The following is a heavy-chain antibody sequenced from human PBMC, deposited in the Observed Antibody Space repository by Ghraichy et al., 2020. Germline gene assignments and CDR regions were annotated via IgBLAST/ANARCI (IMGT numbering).Heavy chain of an antibody. D-gene: IGHD6-19*01. CDR3: ARDRDDNGWYFYYDF. J-gene: IGHJ4*02. CDR2: INSNSGGT. CDR1: ASPFFTSF. V-gene: IGHV1-2*02. Sequence: ASVKVSCKVCASPFFTSFIHLLRLSPLLVPEWMGWINSNSGGTNYAQKFQGRVTMTRDTSISTAYMELSRLRSDDTAVYYCARDRDDNGWYFYYDFWGQGTLDTVSS.